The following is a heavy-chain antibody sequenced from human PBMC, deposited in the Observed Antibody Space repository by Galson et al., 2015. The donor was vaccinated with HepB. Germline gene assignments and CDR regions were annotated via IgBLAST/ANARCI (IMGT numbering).Heavy chain of an antibody. CDR3: ARAKEGRGYFDY. J-gene: IGHJ4*02. Sequence: ETLSLTCAVSGDSISNDRWWSWVRQPPGEGLEWIGEAYHSGGTNYRPSLKSRVTISVDKSKNQFSLKLTSVTAADTAVYYCARAKEGRGYFDYWGQGTMVTVSS. CDR1: GDSISNDRW. D-gene: IGHD3-10*01. CDR2: AYHSGGT. V-gene: IGHV4-4*02.